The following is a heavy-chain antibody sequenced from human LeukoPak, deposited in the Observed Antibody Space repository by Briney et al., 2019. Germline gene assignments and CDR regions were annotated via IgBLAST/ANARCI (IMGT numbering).Heavy chain of an antibody. Sequence: GGSLRLSCTASGFTFGDYAMSWFRQAPGKGLEWVGFIRSKAYGGTTEYAASVKGRFTISRDDSKSIAYLQMNSLKTEDTAVYYCTRERADIVATIQTLDYWGQGTLVTVSS. D-gene: IGHD5-12*01. J-gene: IGHJ4*02. CDR1: GFTFGDYA. CDR2: IRSKAYGGTT. V-gene: IGHV3-49*03. CDR3: TRERADIVATIQTLDY.